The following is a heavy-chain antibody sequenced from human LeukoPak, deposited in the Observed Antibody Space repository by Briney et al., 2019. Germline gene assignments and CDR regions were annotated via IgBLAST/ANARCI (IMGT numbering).Heavy chain of an antibody. CDR2: IFYGGRT. V-gene: IGHV4-39*07. CDR3: VRGGTVIVDSLAP. D-gene: IGHD2-8*02. CDR1: GGSISSSSYY. Sequence: SETLSLTCTVSGGSISSSSYYWGWIRQPPGKGLEWIGYIFYGGRTYYNPSLKSRVTISVDRSKNQFSLKLSSVTAADTAVYYCVRGGTVIVDSLAPWGQGLLVTVSS. J-gene: IGHJ5*02.